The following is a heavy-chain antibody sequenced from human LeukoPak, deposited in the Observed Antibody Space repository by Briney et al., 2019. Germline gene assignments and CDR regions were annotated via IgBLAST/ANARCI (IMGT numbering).Heavy chain of an antibody. D-gene: IGHD4-17*01. CDR1: GFSFSSYW. J-gene: IGHJ4*02. CDR2: ISSSSSYI. CDR3: ARALTVTTSGFDY. V-gene: IGHV3-21*01. Sequence: GGSLRLSCAASGFSFSSYWMSWVRQAPGKGLEWVSSISSSSSYIYYADSVKGRFTISRDNAKNSLYLQMNSLRAEDTAVYYCARALTVTTSGFDYWGQGTLVTVSS.